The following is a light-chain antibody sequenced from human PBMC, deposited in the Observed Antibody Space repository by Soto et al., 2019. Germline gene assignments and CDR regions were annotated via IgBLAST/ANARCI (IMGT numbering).Light chain of an antibody. Sequence: DIQMTQSPSTLSASVGDRVTITCRANQTISTWLAWYQQKPGQAPKLLIYRASTLRTGVPSRISGSGSGTEFTLTISSLQPDDFATYYCQQYSTFSRTFGQGTKVEI. CDR2: RAS. CDR1: QTISTW. J-gene: IGKJ1*01. CDR3: QQYSTFSRT. V-gene: IGKV1-5*03.